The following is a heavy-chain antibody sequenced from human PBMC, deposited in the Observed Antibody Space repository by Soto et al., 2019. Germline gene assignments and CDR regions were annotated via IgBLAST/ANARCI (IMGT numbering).Heavy chain of an antibody. CDR1: GFTFSSYW. CDR2: IKQDGSEK. CDR3: ARDCELHDDYYYMDV. J-gene: IGHJ6*03. V-gene: IGHV3-7*01. D-gene: IGHD1-7*01. Sequence: EVQLVESGGGLVQPGGSLRLSCAASGFTFSSYWMSWVRQAPGKGLEWVANIKQDGSEKYYVDSVKGRFTISRDNAKNSLYLQMNSLRAEDTAAYYCARDCELHDDYYYMDVWGKGTTVTVSS.